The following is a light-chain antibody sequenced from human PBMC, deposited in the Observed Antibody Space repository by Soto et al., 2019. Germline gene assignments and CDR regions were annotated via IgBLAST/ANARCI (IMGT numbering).Light chain of an antibody. CDR3: QQSYSTPFT. J-gene: IGKJ3*01. CDR2: GAS. Sequence: QMTQSPSSLSASVGDRVTITCRASQSISTYLNWYQHKPGKAPKVLINGASRLHTGVPSRFSGSGSGTDFTLTISSLQPEDFATYYCQQSYSTPFTFGPGTKVDIK. V-gene: IGKV1-39*01. CDR1: QSISTY.